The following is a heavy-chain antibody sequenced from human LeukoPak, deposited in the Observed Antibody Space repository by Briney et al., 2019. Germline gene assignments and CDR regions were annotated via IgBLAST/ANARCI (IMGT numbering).Heavy chain of an antibody. CDR3: RTTGTDIIDY. CDR2: IKSKTDGGTT. CDR1: GFTFSNAW. V-gene: IGHV3-15*01. D-gene: IGHD1-1*01. J-gene: IGHJ4*02. Sequence: GGSLRLSCAASGFTFSNAWMSWVRQAPGKGLEWVGHIKSKTDGGTTDYAAPVKGRFTISRDDSKNTLYLQMNSLKTEDTAVYYCRTTGTDIIDYWGQGTLVTVSS.